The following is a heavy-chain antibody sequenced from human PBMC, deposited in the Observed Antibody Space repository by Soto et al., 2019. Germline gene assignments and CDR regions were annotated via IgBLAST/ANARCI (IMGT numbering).Heavy chain of an antibody. CDR1: GGFTSTNNW. CDR2: AYHSGST. Sequence: QLQLQESGPGLVRPSGTLSLTCAVSGGFTSTNNWWSWVRQPPGKGLEWIGDAYHSGSTEYNPSLKSRVSISVAKSKNPIYLKLASATAADTAVYYCARSPPSSYYGGSGTFDYWGHGTLVTVSS. CDR3: ARSPPSSYYGGSGTFDY. V-gene: IGHV4-4*02. J-gene: IGHJ4*01. D-gene: IGHD3-10*01.